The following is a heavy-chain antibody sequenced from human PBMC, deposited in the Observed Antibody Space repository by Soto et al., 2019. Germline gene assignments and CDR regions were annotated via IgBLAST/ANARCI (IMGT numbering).Heavy chain of an antibody. CDR2: IYYSGST. Sequence: QLQLQESGPGLVKPSETLSLTCTVSGGSISSSSYYWGWIRQPPGKGLEWIGSIYYSGSTYYNPSLQSRVPLPVATSKNQCSHNRSSVTAADTAVYYWARHARREGYNFDYWGQGTLVTVSS. J-gene: IGHJ4*02. CDR3: ARHARREGYNFDY. V-gene: IGHV4-39*01. CDR1: GGSISSSSYY. D-gene: IGHD5-12*01.